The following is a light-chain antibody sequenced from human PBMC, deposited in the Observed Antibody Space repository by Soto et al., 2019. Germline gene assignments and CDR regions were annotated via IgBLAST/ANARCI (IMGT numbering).Light chain of an antibody. J-gene: IGKJ1*01. CDR3: QQYNHYQWT. CDR2: KAS. V-gene: IGKV1-5*03. Sequence: DAQMTQSPSTLSASVGDSVTITCRASQSISMWLAWYQQKAGKAPNLLLYKASSLEGGVPARFSGSGSGTEFTLTISSLQSDDFATYYGQQYNHYQWTFGQGTKVEV. CDR1: QSISMW.